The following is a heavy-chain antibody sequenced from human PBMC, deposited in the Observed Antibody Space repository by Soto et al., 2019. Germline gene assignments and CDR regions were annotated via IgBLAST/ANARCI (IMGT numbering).Heavy chain of an antibody. V-gene: IGHV4-59*01. CDR2: IYYSGTT. CDR3: ARESYHGSGATVVAY. D-gene: IGHD3-10*01. Sequence: SETLSLTCTVTGGSISGYYWSWIRQPPGKGLEWIGYIYYSGTTSYNPSLYSRVTMSVDTSKNQFSLKVNSVTAADTAVYYCARESYHGSGATVVAYWGKGTLVTVSS. CDR1: GGSISGYY. J-gene: IGHJ4*02.